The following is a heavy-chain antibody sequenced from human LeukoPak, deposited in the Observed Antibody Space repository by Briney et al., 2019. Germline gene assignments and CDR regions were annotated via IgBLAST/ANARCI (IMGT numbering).Heavy chain of an antibody. CDR1: GFTFTSSA. CDR3: AAYGSSSFDY. V-gene: IGHV1-58*02. J-gene: IGHJ4*02. Sequence: TPVKLSCKASGFTFTSSAMQWGRQARGHRLEWIGWIVVGSGNTNYAQKFQERVTITRDMSTSTAYMELSSLRSEDTAVYYCAAYGSSSFDYWGQGTLVTVSS. CDR2: IVVGSGNT. D-gene: IGHD6-6*01.